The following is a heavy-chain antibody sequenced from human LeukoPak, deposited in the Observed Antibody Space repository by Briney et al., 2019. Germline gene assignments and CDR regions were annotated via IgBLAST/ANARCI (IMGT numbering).Heavy chain of an antibody. Sequence: PGGSLRLSCAASGFTFSSYSMNWVRQAPGKGLEGVSSISSSGTYIYYADAVKGRFTIPRDNAKNSLYLQMNSLRAEDTAVYYCARAIAVGVSYYWGRGTLVTVSS. D-gene: IGHD6-19*01. V-gene: IGHV3-21*01. CDR2: ISSSGTYI. CDR3: ARAIAVGVSYY. CDR1: GFTFSSYS. J-gene: IGHJ4*02.